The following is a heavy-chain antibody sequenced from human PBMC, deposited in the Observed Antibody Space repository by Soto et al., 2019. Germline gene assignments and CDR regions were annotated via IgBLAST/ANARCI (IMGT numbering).Heavy chain of an antibody. CDR1: EFTFSGRS. Sequence: EVQLVESGGGLVQPGGSLRLSCAASEFTFSGRSVHWVRQAPGKGLVWVSGIDKIGTDSTYADAMKGRFTSSRDNAKNTVYLQMNSLRVEDTAVYYYSRGWFGPDVWGKGTTVTVSS. J-gene: IGHJ6*03. CDR2: IDKIGTDS. CDR3: SRGWFGPDV. D-gene: IGHD3-10*01. V-gene: IGHV3-74*01.